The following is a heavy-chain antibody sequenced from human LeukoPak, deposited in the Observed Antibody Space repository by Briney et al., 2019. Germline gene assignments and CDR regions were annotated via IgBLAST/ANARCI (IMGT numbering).Heavy chain of an antibody. CDR3: ARQRASGMWAFDM. Sequence: AETLSLTCTVSGVSIISSGDYWCGWIRQPPGEGLVWIGSIYYTGTTYNDPSLKSRLTISVATSKIHFSLRLLSVTAAAMALYYCARQRASGMWAFDMWPEETMDSVS. CDR1: GVSIISSGDY. J-gene: IGHJ3*02. V-gene: IGHV4-39*01. CDR2: IYYTGTT. D-gene: IGHD3-10*01.